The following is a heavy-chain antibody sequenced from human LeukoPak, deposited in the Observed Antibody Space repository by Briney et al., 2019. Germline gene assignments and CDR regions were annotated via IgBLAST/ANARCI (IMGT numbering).Heavy chain of an antibody. D-gene: IGHD3-3*01. J-gene: IGHJ5*02. CDR3: TTDPKYYDFWSGYYTGMIGGNWFDP. CDR1: GFTFNNYW. V-gene: IGHV3-7*03. Sequence: GGSLRLSCAASGFTFNNYWMNWVRQAPGKGLEWVANIKQDGSEKYYVDSVKGRFTISRDNAKNSLYLEMNSLKTEDTAVYYCTTDPKYYDFWSGYYTGMIGGNWFDPWGQGTLVTVSS. CDR2: IKQDGSEK.